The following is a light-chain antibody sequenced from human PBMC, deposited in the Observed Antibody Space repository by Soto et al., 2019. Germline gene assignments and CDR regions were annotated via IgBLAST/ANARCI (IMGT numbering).Light chain of an antibody. CDR1: RAIRNN. CDR3: QQYDNLLWT. J-gene: IGKJ1*01. Sequence: TRMTKSHSSLSPSVGARVTIIGQPSRAIRNNLNWYQQKPGKAPKLLIYDASNLETGVPSRFSGSGSGTDFTFTISSLQPEDIATYYCQQYDNLLWTFGQGTKVEIK. CDR2: DAS. V-gene: IGKV1-33*01.